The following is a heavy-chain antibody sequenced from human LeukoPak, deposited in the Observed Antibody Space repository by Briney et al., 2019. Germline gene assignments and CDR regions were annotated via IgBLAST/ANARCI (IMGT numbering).Heavy chain of an antibody. CDR1: GGSFSGYY. V-gene: IGHV4-34*01. CDR2: INHSGST. Sequence: PSETLSLTCAVYGGSFSGYYWSWIRQPPGKGLEWIGEINHSGSTNYNPSLKSRVTISVDTSKNQFSLKLSSVTAADTAVYYCARELRGYSYGYFDYWGQGTLVTFSS. D-gene: IGHD5-18*01. CDR3: ARELRGYSYGYFDY. J-gene: IGHJ4*02.